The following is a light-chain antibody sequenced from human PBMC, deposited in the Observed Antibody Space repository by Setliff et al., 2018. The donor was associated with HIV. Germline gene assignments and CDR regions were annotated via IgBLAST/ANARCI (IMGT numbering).Light chain of an antibody. CDR3: CSYTSSNTDV. J-gene: IGLJ1*01. Sequence: QSALTQPASVSGSPGQSITISCTGTSSDVGAYNYVSWYQQYPGKAPKLMSYESSNRPSGVSNRFSGSKSGNTASLTISGLQAEDEADYYCCSYTSSNTDVCGTGTKPTV. CDR1: SSDVGAYNY. CDR2: ESS. V-gene: IGLV2-14*01.